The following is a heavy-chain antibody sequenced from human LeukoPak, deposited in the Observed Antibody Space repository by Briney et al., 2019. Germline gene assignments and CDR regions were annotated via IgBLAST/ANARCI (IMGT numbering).Heavy chain of an antibody. CDR2: IYYSGST. V-gene: IGHV4-59*08. CDR1: GGSISSYY. CDR3: ARHVGFGSRYFDY. D-gene: IGHD3-3*01. Sequence: SETLSLTCTVSGGSISSYYWSWIRQPPGKGLEWIGYIYYSGSTNYNPSLKSRVTISVDTSKNQFSLKLSSVTAADTAVYYCARHVGFGSRYFDYWGQGTLVTVSS. J-gene: IGHJ4*02.